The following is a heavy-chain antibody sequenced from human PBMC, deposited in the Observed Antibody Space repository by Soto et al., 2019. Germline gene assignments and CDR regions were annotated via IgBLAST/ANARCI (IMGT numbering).Heavy chain of an antibody. CDR2: IFSSGST. V-gene: IGHV4-4*07. J-gene: IGHJ4*02. D-gene: IGHD5-18*01. CDR3: AREGSYSANNFAHGIQLWSFDF. CDR1: GGSINTFY. Sequence: QVRLQESGPGLLKPSETLSLTCTVSGGSINTFYWSWVRQTAGKGLEWIGRIFSSGSTSFNPSLESRVAMSVDTSKNHFSLNLSSVTAADMAVYYCAREGSYSANNFAHGIQLWSFDFWGQGALVTVSS.